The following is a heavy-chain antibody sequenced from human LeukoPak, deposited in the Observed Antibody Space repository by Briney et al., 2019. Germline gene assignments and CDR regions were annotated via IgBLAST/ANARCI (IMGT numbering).Heavy chain of an antibody. CDR2: IKQDGSEK. D-gene: IGHD3-3*01. Sequence: QPGGSLRLSCAASGFTFSNAWMSWVRQAPGKGLEWVANIKQDGSEKYYVDSVKGRFTISRDNAKNSLYLQMNSLRAEDTAVYYCARYYDFWSGFDYWGQGTLVTVSS. CDR3: ARYYDFWSGFDY. CDR1: GFTFSNAW. V-gene: IGHV3-7*01. J-gene: IGHJ4*02.